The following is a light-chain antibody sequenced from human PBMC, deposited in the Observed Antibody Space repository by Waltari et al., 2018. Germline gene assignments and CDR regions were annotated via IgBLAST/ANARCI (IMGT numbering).Light chain of an antibody. J-gene: IGLJ2*01. CDR2: QDS. Sequence: SYELTQPPSVSVSPGQTASITCSGDKLGDKYACWYQQKPGQSPVLVIYQDSKRPSGIPGRFSGSNSGNTAPLTISGTQAMDEADYYCQAWDSSTAWVFGGGTKLTVL. V-gene: IGLV3-1*01. CDR3: QAWDSSTAWV. CDR1: KLGDKY.